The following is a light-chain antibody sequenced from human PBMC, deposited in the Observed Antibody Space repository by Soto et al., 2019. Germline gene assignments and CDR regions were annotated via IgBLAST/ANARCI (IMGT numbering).Light chain of an antibody. CDR1: SSDIGSYNL. CDR3: CSYAGKSTLYV. Sequence: QSVLTQPASVSGSPGQSITISCTGTSSDIGSYNLVSWYQQHPGKAPKLMIYEGSKRPSGVSNRFSGSKSGSTASLTISGLQAEDEADYYCCSYAGKSTLYVFGSGTKLTVL. J-gene: IGLJ1*01. V-gene: IGLV2-23*01. CDR2: EGS.